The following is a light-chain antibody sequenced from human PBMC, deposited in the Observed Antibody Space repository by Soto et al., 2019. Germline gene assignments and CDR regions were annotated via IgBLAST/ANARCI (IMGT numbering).Light chain of an antibody. CDR1: QSVNQK. CDR2: VAS. V-gene: IGKV3-15*01. J-gene: IGKJ5*01. CDR3: QQYDNWPPIT. Sequence: EIVLTQSPATLSVSPGERATLSCRASQSVNQKLGWYQQKPGQAPRLLIYVASYRATGIPARFSGSGSGTEFTLTISSLQSEDFAVYYCQQYDNWPPITFGQGTRLEI.